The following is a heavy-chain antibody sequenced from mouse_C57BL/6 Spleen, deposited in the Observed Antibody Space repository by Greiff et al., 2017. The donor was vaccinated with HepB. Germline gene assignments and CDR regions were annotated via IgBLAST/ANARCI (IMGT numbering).Heavy chain of an antibody. J-gene: IGHJ1*03. CDR3: ARGLLRLWYFDV. V-gene: IGHV5-9*01. CDR2: ISGGGGNT. D-gene: IGHD1-2*01. Sequence: EVQLVESGGGLVKPGGSLKLSCAASGFTFSSYTMSWVRQTPEKRLEWVATISGGGGNTYYPDSVKGRFTISRDNAKNTLYLQMSSLRSEDTALYYCARGLLRLWYFDVWGTGTTVTVSS. CDR1: GFTFSSYT.